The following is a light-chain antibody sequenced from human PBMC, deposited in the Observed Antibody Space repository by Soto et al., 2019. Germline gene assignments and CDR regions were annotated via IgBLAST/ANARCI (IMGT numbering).Light chain of an antibody. CDR2: DAS. Sequence: DIQMTQSPSTLSASVGDRVTITCRASQSIASWLAWYQQKPGKAPELLIYDASSLQSGVPSRFSGSGSGTDFTLTISCLQSEDFATYYCQQYYSYPQTFGQGTKVDIK. J-gene: IGKJ1*01. V-gene: IGKV1-5*01. CDR3: QQYYSYPQT. CDR1: QSIASW.